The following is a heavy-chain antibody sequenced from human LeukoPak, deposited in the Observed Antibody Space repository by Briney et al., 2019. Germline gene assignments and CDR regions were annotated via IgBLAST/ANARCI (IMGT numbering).Heavy chain of an antibody. D-gene: IGHD2-15*01. CDR1: GFTFSSYG. Sequence: GRSLRLSCAASGFTFSSYGMHWVRQAPGKGLEWVAFISYDGSNKYYADSVNGRFTISRDNSKNTLYLQMNNLRADDTAVYYCAKARYDGEVMIAATDYWGQGTLVTVSS. J-gene: IGHJ4*02. V-gene: IGHV3-30*18. CDR2: ISYDGSNK. CDR3: AKARYDGEVMIAATDY.